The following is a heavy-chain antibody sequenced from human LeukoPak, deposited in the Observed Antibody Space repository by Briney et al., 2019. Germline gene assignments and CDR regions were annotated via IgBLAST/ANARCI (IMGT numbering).Heavy chain of an antibody. CDR1: GFTFSIYG. J-gene: IGHJ3*02. CDR3: AKDRLTGTAINDDAFDI. Sequence: SGRSLGLSCAASGFTFSIYGMHWVRQAPGKGLEWVAVIWYDGNNKYYADSVKGRFTISRDNSKNTLYLQMNSLRAEDTAVYYCAKDRLTGTAINDDAFDIWGQGTMVTVSS. CDR2: IWYDGNNK. D-gene: IGHD1-7*01. V-gene: IGHV3-33*06.